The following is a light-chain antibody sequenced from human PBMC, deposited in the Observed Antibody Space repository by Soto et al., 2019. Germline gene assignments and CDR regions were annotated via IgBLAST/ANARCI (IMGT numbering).Light chain of an antibody. J-gene: IGKJ2*01. Sequence: EIVMTQSPATLSVSPGERVTLSCRASQDVSDNLAWYQQKPGQTPRLLIYGASTRATTIPARFSGSGSGTEFTLTISSLQSEDFAVYYCQQYNNWPYTFGQGTRLDIK. V-gene: IGKV3-15*01. CDR2: GAS. CDR1: QDVSDN. CDR3: QQYNNWPYT.